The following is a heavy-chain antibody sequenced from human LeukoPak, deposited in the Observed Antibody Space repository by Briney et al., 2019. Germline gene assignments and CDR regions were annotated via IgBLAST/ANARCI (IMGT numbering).Heavy chain of an antibody. CDR2: IKQDESEK. CDR1: GFSFSSYW. J-gene: IGHJ4*02. CDR3: ARAAAGYYFDY. Sequence: PGGSLRLTCEASGFSFSSYWMSWVRQAPGKGPEWVANIKQDESEKYSVDSVKGRFTISRDNAKNSLYLQMNSLRAEDTAVYYCARAAAGYYFDYWGQGTLVTVSS. V-gene: IGHV3-7*01.